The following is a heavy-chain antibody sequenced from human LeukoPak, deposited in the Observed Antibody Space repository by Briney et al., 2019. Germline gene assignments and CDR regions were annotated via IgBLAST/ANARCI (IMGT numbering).Heavy chain of an antibody. V-gene: IGHV3-21*01. D-gene: IGHD3-3*01. CDR2: ISSSSSYI. Sequence: PGGSPRLSCAASGFTISSYSMNWVRQAPGKGLEWVSSISSSSSYIYYADSVKGRFTISRDNAKNSLYLQMNSLRAEDTAVYYCARGGQTLRFLEWLLFSDFDYWGQGTLVTVSS. CDR1: GFTISSYS. CDR3: ARGGQTLRFLEWLLFSDFDY. J-gene: IGHJ4*02.